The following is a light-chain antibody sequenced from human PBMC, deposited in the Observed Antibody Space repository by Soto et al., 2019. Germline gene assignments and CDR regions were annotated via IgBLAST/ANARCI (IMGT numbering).Light chain of an antibody. J-gene: IGKJ4*01. CDR3: QQSDTLPIT. CDR1: QGINTW. V-gene: IGKV1-12*01. CDR2: SAS. Sequence: DIQMTQSPSSLSAFVVDTVTITWRASQGINTWLALYQQKPGKAPKLLMYSASILHTGVSSRFTGGGSGTEFTLTINSLQPEDFATYYCQQSDTLPITFGGGTKV.